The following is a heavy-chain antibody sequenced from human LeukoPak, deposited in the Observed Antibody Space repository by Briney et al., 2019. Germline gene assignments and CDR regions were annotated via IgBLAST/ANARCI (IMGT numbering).Heavy chain of an antibody. CDR3: ARDYYVDSSGNYYEYYFDY. CDR1: GFTFSSYW. Sequence: GGSLRLPCVASGFTFSSYWMSWVRQAPGKGLEWVANIKQDGSEKYYVDSVKGRFTISKDNAKNSLYLQMNSLRAEDTAVYYCARDYYVDSSGNYYEYYFDYWGQGTLVTVSS. V-gene: IGHV3-7*01. CDR2: IKQDGSEK. D-gene: IGHD3-22*01. J-gene: IGHJ4*02.